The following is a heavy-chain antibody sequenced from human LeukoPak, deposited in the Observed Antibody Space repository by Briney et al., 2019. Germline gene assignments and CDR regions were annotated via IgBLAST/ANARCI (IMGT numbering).Heavy chain of an antibody. CDR2: ISSSGSTI. CDR3: ARLVGRPKQWLVRKYYYYYMDV. Sequence: QPGGSLRLSCAASGFTFSSYEMNWVRQAPGKGLEWVSYISSSGSTIYYADSVKGRFTISRDNAKNSLYLQMNSLRAEDTAVYYCARLVGRPKQWLVRKYYYYYMDVWGKGTTVTISS. CDR1: GFTFSSYE. D-gene: IGHD6-19*01. V-gene: IGHV3-48*03. J-gene: IGHJ6*03.